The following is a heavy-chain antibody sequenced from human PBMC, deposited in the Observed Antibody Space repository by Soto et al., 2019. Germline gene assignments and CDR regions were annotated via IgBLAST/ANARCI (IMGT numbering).Heavy chain of an antibody. CDR1: GFTFSNYT. J-gene: IGHJ6*02. CDR3: ARANYDFWSGYSNYYGMDV. Sequence: EVQLVESGGGLVKPGGSLRVSCAASGFTFSNYTMNWVRQAPGKGREWVSAISSSSIYIYYADSVKGRFTISRDNARQSLYLQLNSLGAEDTAVYYCARANYDFWSGYSNYYGMDVWGQGTTVTVSS. CDR2: ISSSSIYI. V-gene: IGHV3-21*01. D-gene: IGHD3-3*01.